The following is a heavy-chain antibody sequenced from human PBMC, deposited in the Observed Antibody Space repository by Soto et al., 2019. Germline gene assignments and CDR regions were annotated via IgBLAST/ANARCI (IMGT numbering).Heavy chain of an antibody. D-gene: IGHD5-18*01. CDR3: ARYWHSYSSNYFYGMDV. J-gene: IGHJ6*02. Sequence: PGESLQISCQGSGYTFPDYWIGWVLQPPGKGLEWMGIIYPGDSDTRYSPSFQGQVTVSADKSISTAYLQWSSLKASDSAMYYCARYWHSYSSNYFYGMDVWGQGTTVTVSS. CDR1: GYTFPDYW. V-gene: IGHV5-51*01. CDR2: IYPGDSDT.